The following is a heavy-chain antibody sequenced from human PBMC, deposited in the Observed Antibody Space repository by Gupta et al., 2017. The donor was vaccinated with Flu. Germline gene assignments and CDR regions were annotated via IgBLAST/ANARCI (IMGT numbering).Heavy chain of an antibody. Sequence: QITLKESGPTLVKPTQTLTLTCTFSGFSLSTSGVGVGWIRQPPGKALEWLALIYWNDDKRYSPSLKSRLTITKDTSKNQVVLTMTNMDPVDTATYYCAHSTAFVAVAGTSWGYWGQGTLVTVSA. D-gene: IGHD6-19*01. CDR3: AHSTAFVAVAGTSWGY. CDR2: IYWNDDK. CDR1: GFSLSTSGVG. J-gene: IGHJ4*02. V-gene: IGHV2-5*01.